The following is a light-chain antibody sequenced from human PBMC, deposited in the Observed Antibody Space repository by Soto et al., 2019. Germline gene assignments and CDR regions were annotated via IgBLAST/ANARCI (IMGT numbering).Light chain of an antibody. J-gene: IGKJ1*01. CDR3: PSYKNWPPWT. Sequence: EIVMTQSPATLSVSPGERATLSCRASQSVSSNLAWYQQKPGQAPRLLIYGASTRATGIPARFSGSGSGTEFTLTISSLPSEDFAVYYCPSYKNWPPWTFGKGTKLEIQ. V-gene: IGKV3-15*01. CDR1: QSVSSN. CDR2: GAS.